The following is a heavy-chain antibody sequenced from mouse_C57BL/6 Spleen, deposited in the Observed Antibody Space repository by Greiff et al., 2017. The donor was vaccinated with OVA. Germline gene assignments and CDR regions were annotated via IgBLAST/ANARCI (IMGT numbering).Heavy chain of an antibody. CDR1: GYTFTSYW. Sequence: VKLQESGAELVKPGASVKLSCKASGYTFTSYWMHWVKQRPGQGLEWIGMIHPNSGSTNYNEKFKSKATLTVDKSSSTAYMQLSSLTSEDSAVYYCARSSYQEYFDVWGTGTTVTVSS. CDR3: ARSSYQEYFDV. CDR2: IHPNSGST. J-gene: IGHJ1*03. D-gene: IGHD2-10*01. V-gene: IGHV1-64*01.